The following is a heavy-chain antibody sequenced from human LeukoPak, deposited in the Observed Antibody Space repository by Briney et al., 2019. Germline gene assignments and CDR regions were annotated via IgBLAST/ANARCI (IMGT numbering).Heavy chain of an antibody. CDR1: GGTFSSYA. CDR2: IIPILGIA. Sequence: SVKVSCKASGGTFSSYAISWVRQAPGQGLEWMGRIIPILGIANYAQKFQGRVTMTRNTSISTAYMELSSLRSEDTAVYYCARGRYYDFWSGYYTDWLDPWGQGTLVTVSS. CDR3: ARGRYYDFWSGYYTDWLDP. D-gene: IGHD3-3*01. J-gene: IGHJ5*02. V-gene: IGHV1-69*04.